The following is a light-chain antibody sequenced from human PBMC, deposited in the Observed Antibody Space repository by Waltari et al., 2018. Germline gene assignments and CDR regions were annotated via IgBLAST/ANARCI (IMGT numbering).Light chain of an antibody. Sequence: IVMTQSPDSLAVAPGERATLHCTSSQSILYSADNNNYLAWYQQRPGQPPKVLIYLASTRESGVPDRFSGSGSGTDFTLTISSVQAEDVAVYYCQQYYNIRWTFGQGTKVEI. CDR2: LAS. J-gene: IGKJ1*01. CDR1: QSILYSADNNNY. V-gene: IGKV4-1*01. CDR3: QQYYNIRWT.